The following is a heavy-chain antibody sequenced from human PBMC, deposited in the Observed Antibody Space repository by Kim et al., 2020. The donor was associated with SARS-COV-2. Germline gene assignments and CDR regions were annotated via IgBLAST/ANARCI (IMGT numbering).Heavy chain of an antibody. D-gene: IGHD4-4*01. CDR2: IKQGGSEK. Sequence: GGSLRLSCAASGFSISTYWMSWVRQTPGKGLEWVANIKQGGSEKYYADSVKGRFTISRDDAKNSLYLQMNSLRAEDTAVYYCARVPYSFAFEYWGQGSLVTVSS. J-gene: IGHJ4*02. CDR1: GFSISTYW. V-gene: IGHV3-7*04. CDR3: ARVPYSFAFEY.